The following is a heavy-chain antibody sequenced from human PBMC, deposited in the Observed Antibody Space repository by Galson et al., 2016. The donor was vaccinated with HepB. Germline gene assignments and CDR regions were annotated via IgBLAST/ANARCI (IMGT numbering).Heavy chain of an antibody. J-gene: IGHJ4*02. D-gene: IGHD3-16*01. V-gene: IGHV3-74*01. CDR3: ATLELRPPTDY. CDR1: GFTFSSYW. CDR2: IEGDGTGT. Sequence: SLRLSCAASGFTFSSYWMHWVRQVPGKGLVWVSRIEGDGTGTHYADSVRGRFTISRDNAKNSLFLQMNNLRVEDTAVYYCATLELRPPTDYWGRGTLVTVSS.